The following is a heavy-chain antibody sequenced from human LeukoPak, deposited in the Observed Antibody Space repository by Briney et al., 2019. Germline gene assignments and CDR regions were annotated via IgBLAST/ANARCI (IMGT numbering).Heavy chain of an antibody. J-gene: IGHJ5*02. CDR2: ISAYNGNT. CDR1: GYTFTSYG. D-gene: IGHD3-22*01. V-gene: IGHV1-18*01. CDR3: ARAPYYYDNSGYYYFDP. Sequence: ASVKVSCKASGYTFTSYGISWVRQAPGQGLEWMGWISAYNGNTNYAQKLQGRVTMTTDTSTSTAYMELRSLRSDDTAVYYCARAPYYYDNSGYYYFDPWGQGTLVTVSS.